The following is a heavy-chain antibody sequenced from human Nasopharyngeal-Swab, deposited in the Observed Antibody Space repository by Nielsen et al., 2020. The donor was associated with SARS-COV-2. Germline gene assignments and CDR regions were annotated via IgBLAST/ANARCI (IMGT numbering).Heavy chain of an antibody. Sequence: ASSQVFCNASGYTFTSYYMHWVRQAPGQGLEWMGIINPSGGSTSYAQKFQGRVTMTRDTSTSTVYMELSSLRSEDTAVYYCARDSSHDAFEIWGQGTMVTVSS. J-gene: IGHJ3*02. CDR2: INPSGGST. CDR3: ARDSSHDAFEI. CDR1: GYTFTSYY. V-gene: IGHV1-46*01.